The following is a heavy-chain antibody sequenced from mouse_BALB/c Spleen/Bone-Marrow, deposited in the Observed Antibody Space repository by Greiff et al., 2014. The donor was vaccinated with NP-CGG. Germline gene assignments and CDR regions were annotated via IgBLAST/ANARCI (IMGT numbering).Heavy chain of an antibody. Sequence: EVKLVESGGGLVQPGGSRKLSCAASGFTFSSFGMHWVRQAPEKGLEWVAYISSGSSTIYYADTVKGRFTISRDNPKNTLFLQMTRLRSEDTAMYYCARMRRYYGYFDYWGQGTTLTVSS. J-gene: IGHJ2*01. CDR3: ARMRRYYGYFDY. V-gene: IGHV5-17*02. CDR2: ISSGSSTI. D-gene: IGHD1-1*01. CDR1: GFTFSSFG.